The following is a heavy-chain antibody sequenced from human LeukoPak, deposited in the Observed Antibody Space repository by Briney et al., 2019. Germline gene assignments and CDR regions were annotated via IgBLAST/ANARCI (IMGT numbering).Heavy chain of an antibody. D-gene: IGHD3-10*01. V-gene: IGHV4-59*01. CDR2: IYYSGST. J-gene: IGHJ6*02. CDR3: ARAYGSGSAKKYYYYYYGMDV. CDR1: GGSISSYY. Sequence: SETLSLTCTVSGGSISSYYWSWIRQPPGKGLEWIGYIYYSGSTNYNPSLKSRVTILVDTSKNQFSLKLSSVTAADTAVYYCARAYGSGSAKKYYYYYYGMDVWGQGTTVTVSS.